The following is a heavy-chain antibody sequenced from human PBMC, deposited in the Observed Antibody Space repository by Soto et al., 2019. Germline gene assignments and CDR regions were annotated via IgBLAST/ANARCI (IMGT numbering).Heavy chain of an antibody. V-gene: IGHV3-15*07. CDR3: TTVDSSGHYYYYGMDV. D-gene: IGHD6-19*01. J-gene: IGHJ6*02. CDR1: GFTFSNAW. CDR2: IKSRTDGGTT. Sequence: GGSLRLSCAASGFTFSNAWMNWVRQAPGKGLEWVGRIKSRTDGGTTDYAAPVKGRFTISRDDSKNTLCLQMNSLKNEDTAVYYCTTVDSSGHYYYYGMDVWGQGTTVTVSS.